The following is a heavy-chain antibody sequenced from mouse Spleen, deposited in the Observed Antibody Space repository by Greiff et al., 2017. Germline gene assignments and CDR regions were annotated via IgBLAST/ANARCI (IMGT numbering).Heavy chain of an antibody. J-gene: IGHJ2*01. CDR3: TRSTTVVYFDY. CDR2: IDPETGGT. CDR1: GYTFTDYE. Sequence: QVQLQQSGAELVRPGASVKLSCKASGYTFTDYEMHWVKQTPVHGLEWIGAIDPETGGTAYNQKFKGKAILTADKSSSTAYMELRSLTSEDSAVYYCTRSTTVVYFDYWGQGTTLTVSS. D-gene: IGHD1-1*01. V-gene: IGHV1-15*01.